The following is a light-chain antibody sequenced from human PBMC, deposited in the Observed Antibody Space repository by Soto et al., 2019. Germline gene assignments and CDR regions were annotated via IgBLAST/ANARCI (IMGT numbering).Light chain of an antibody. J-gene: IGKJ1*01. CDR3: QQYGSSSWT. Sequence: EIVFTQSPGTLSSSPGERATLSCRASQSVSSTYLAWYQQKPGQAPRLLISAASNRATGIPDRFSGSGSGTDFALTISRLEPEDFAVYYCQQYGSSSWTFGQGTRVEI. V-gene: IGKV3-20*01. CDR1: QSVSSTY. CDR2: AAS.